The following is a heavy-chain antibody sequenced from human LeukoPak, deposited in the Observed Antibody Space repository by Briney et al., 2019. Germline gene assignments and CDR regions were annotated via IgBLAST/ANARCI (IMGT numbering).Heavy chain of an antibody. D-gene: IGHD3-22*01. J-gene: IGHJ3*02. Sequence: GGSLRLSCAASGFTFSSYSMNWVRQAPGKGLEWVSSISSSSSYIYYADSVKGRFTISRDNAKNSLYLQMNSLRAEDTAVYYCARESGSSGPDAFDIWGQGTMVTVSS. CDR1: GFTFSSYS. V-gene: IGHV3-21*01. CDR2: ISSSSSYI. CDR3: ARESGSSGPDAFDI.